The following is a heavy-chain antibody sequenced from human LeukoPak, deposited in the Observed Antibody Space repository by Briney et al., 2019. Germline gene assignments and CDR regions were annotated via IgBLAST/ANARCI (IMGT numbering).Heavy chain of an antibody. J-gene: IGHJ4*02. D-gene: IGHD6-19*01. V-gene: IGHV3-30-3*01. CDR3: ARDSSGWCFDY. CDR1: GFTFSSYA. CDR2: ISYDGSNK. Sequence: GRSLRLSCAASGFTFSSYAMHWVRQAPGKGLEWVAVISYDGSNKYYADSVKGRFTISRDNSKNTLYLQMNSLRAEDTAVYYCARDSSGWCFDYWGQGTLVTVSS.